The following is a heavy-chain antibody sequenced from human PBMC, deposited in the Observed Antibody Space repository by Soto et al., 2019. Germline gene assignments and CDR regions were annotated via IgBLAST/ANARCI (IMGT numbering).Heavy chain of an antibody. D-gene: IGHD5-18*01. CDR3: ATLNSFGSAY. V-gene: IGHV3-74*01. Sequence: EVQLVESGGGLVQPGGSLRLSCAASGFTFSNFWMHWVRQAPGKGLVWVSRIYSDGSGTTYADSVKGRFTISRDNAKSTLYLQMTSLRAEDTAVYYCATLNSFGSAYWGRGTLVTVSS. CDR2: IYSDGSGT. CDR1: GFTFSNFW. J-gene: IGHJ4*02.